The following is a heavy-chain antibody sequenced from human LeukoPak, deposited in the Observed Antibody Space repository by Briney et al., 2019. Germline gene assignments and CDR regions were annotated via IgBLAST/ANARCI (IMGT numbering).Heavy chain of an antibody. D-gene: IGHD3-3*01. J-gene: IGHJ4*02. Sequence: ASQTLSLTCTVSGGSISSGGYYWSWIRQHPGKGLEWIGYIYYSGSTNYNPSLKSRVTISVDTSKNQFSLKLSSVTAADTAVYYCARGRRAIFGVVMSFDYWGQGTLVTVSS. V-gene: IGHV4-31*03. CDR3: ARGRRAIFGVVMSFDY. CDR1: GGSISSGGYY. CDR2: IYYSGST.